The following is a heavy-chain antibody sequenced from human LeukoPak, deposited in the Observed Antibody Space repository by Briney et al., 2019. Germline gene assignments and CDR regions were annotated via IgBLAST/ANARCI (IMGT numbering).Heavy chain of an antibody. V-gene: IGHV3-30*18. D-gene: IGHD1-26*01. Sequence: GGSLRLSCAASGFTFSTYAMHWVRQAPGKGLEWVAVISDDGRNKFYADSVKGRFTISRDNSKNTLYLPMNSLKTEDTAVYYCAKGHVGATRTIADYWGQGTLVTVSS. CDR1: GFTFSTYA. CDR3: AKGHVGATRTIADY. CDR2: ISDDGRNK. J-gene: IGHJ4*02.